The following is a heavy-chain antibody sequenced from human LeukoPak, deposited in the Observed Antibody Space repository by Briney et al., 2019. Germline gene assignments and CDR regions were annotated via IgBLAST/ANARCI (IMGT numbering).Heavy chain of an antibody. CDR3: ARCTMVRGVPIYYYYGMDV. V-gene: IGHV4-34*01. CDR1: GGSFSGYY. CDR2: INHSGST. Sequence: PSETLSLTCAVYGGSFSGYYWSWIRQPPGKGLEWIGEINHSGSTNYNPSLKSRVTISVDTSKNQFSLKLSSVTAADTAVYYCARCTMVRGVPIYYYYGMDVWGKGTTVTVSS. D-gene: IGHD3-10*01. J-gene: IGHJ6*04.